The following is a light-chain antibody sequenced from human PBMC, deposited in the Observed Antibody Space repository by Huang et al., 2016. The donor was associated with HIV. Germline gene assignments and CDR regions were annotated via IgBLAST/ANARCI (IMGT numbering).Light chain of an antibody. CDR3: QHITT. CDR2: AAS. V-gene: IGKV1-39*01. J-gene: IGKJ1*01. Sequence: DIQMTQSPSSLSASVGDRFTITCRASQNVNNLLNWYQQRPGKAPKLLIFAASNLQRGVPSRFSASGSGTHFTLSISSLQPEDFATYYCQHITTFGQGTKVEIK. CDR1: QNVNNL.